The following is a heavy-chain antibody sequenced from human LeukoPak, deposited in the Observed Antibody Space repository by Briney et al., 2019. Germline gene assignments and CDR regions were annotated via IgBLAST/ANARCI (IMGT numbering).Heavy chain of an antibody. CDR3: ARALKPWDAFDI. Sequence: GGSLRLSCEDSGFTFSGYAMSWVRQAPGKGLEWVSAINFSGSGTYYADSVKGRFTISRDTSKNTLYLQMNSLRAEDTAVYYCARALKPWDAFDIWGQGTMVTVSS. J-gene: IGHJ3*02. CDR2: INFSGSGT. V-gene: IGHV3-23*01. CDR1: GFTFSGYA.